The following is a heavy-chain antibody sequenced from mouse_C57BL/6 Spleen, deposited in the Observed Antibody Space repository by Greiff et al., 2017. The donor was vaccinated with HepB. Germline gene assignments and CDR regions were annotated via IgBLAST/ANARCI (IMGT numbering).Heavy chain of an antibody. V-gene: IGHV1-15*01. Sequence: QVQLQQSGAELVRPGASVTLSCKASGYTFTDYEMHWVKQTPVHGLEWIGAIDPETGGTAYNQKFKGKGILTADKSSSTAYMELRSLTSEDSAVYYCTTNYYGSSTWYFDVWGTGTTVTVSS. J-gene: IGHJ1*03. CDR2: IDPETGGT. D-gene: IGHD1-1*01. CDR3: TTNYYGSSTWYFDV. CDR1: GYTFTDYE.